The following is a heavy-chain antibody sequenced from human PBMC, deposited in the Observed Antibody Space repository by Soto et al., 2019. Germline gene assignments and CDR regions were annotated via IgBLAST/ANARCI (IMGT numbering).Heavy chain of an antibody. J-gene: IGHJ6*02. Sequence: GGSLRLSCAASGFTFSSYWMHWVRQAPGKGLVWVSRINSDGSSTSYADSVKGRFTISRDNAKNTLYLQMNSLRAEDTAVYYRARDSQRWLPIRGVHYGMDVWGQGTTVTVSS. D-gene: IGHD5-12*01. CDR2: INSDGSST. CDR3: ARDSQRWLPIRGVHYGMDV. V-gene: IGHV3-74*01. CDR1: GFTFSSYW.